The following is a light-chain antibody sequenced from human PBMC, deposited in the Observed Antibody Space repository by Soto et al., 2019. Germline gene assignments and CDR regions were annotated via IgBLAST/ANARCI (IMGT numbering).Light chain of an antibody. CDR3: ISYTSSSPYV. Sequence: QSVLTQPASVSGSPGQSITISCTGTSSDVGGYNFVSWYQHHPGKAPKLMIFEVSNRPSGVSNRFSGSKSGNTASLTISGLQAEDEADYYCISYTSSSPYVFGTGTKLTVL. CDR2: EVS. V-gene: IGLV2-14*01. J-gene: IGLJ1*01. CDR1: SSDVGGYNF.